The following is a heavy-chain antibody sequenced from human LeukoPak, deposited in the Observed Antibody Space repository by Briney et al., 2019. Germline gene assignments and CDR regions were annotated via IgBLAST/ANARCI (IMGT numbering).Heavy chain of an antibody. Sequence: PSETLSLTCTVSGGSLSSSSYYWGWIRHPPGKGLEWIGSIYYSGSTYYNPSLKSRVTISVDTSKNQFSLKLSSVTAADTAVYYCARVSSVAPSPFRGVVIDGLSGWGYYFDYWGQGTLVTVSS. CDR1: GGSLSSSSYY. CDR3: ARVSSVAPSPFRGVVIDGLSGWGYYFDY. CDR2: IYYSGST. J-gene: IGHJ4*02. D-gene: IGHD3-10*01. V-gene: IGHV4-39*07.